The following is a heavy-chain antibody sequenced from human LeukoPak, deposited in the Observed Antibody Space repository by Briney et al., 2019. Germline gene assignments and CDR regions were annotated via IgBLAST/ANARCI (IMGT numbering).Heavy chain of an antibody. J-gene: IGHJ1*01. D-gene: IGHD2-15*01. CDR3: ARESWGDCSGGSCYPLAAKYFQH. CDR2: IYYSGST. Sequence: PSETLSLTCTVSGGSISSYYWSWLRQPPGKGLEWIGYIYYSGSTNYNPSLKSRVTISVDTPKNQFSLKLSSVTAADTAVYYCARESWGDCSGGSCYPLAAKYFQHWGQGTLVTVSS. CDR1: GGSISSYY. V-gene: IGHV4-59*12.